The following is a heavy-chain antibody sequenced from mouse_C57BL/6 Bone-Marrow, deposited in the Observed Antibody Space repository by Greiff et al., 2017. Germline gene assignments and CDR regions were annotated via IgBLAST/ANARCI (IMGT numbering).Heavy chain of an antibody. CDR2: IDPENGDT. D-gene: IGHD3-2*02. CDR3: TEGYKGW. V-gene: IGHV14-4*01. J-gene: IGHJ2*01. Sequence: EVQLQQSGAELVRPVASVKLSCTASGFHIKDDYMHWVKQRPEQGLEWIGWIDPENGDTEYASKVQGKATITADTSSNTAYLQRSSLTSEDTAVYYCTEGYKGWWGQGTTLTVSS. CDR1: GFHIKDDY.